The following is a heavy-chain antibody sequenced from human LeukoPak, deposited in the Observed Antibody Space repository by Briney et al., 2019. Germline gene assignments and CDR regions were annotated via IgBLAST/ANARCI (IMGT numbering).Heavy chain of an antibody. V-gene: IGHV4-4*02. CDR1: GGSITSTNW. J-gene: IGHJ3*02. Sequence: SETLSLTCDVSGGSITSTNWWIWARQPPGKGLEWIGEIFHSGSTNYNPSLKSRVTISVDKSKNQFSLKLSSVTAAGTAVYYCARDIGGSGTYYPDSDAFDIWGQGTMVTVSS. D-gene: IGHD3-10*01. CDR3: ARDIGGSGTYYPDSDAFDI. CDR2: IFHSGST.